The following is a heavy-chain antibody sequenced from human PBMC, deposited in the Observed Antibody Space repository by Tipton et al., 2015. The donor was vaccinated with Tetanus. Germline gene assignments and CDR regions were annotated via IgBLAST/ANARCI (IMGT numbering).Heavy chain of an antibody. D-gene: IGHD3-9*01. CDR3: ARHAGAGATIWGTDY. J-gene: IGHJ4*02. Sequence: TLSLTCTVSGGSVSSGSYYWSWIRQPPGKGLEWIGYIYYSGSTNYNPSLKSRVTISVDASKNQFSPELTSVTAADTAVYYCARHAGAGATIWGTDYWGQGTLVTVSS. CDR2: IYYSGST. V-gene: IGHV4-61*01. CDR1: GGSVSSGSYY.